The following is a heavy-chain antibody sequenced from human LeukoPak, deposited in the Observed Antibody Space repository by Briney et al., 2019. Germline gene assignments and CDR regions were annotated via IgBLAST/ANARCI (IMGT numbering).Heavy chain of an antibody. CDR3: TARLRSGSGTQPFDY. CDR2: IKSKTAGGTT. D-gene: IGHD6-25*01. J-gene: IGHJ4*02. Sequence: PGGSLRLSCAASGFTFSNVWMSWVRQAPGKGLEWVGRIKSKTAGGTTEYGAPVKGRFTISRDDSKNTVYLQMNSLKIEDTAVYYCTARLRSGSGTQPFDYWGQGTLVTVSP. V-gene: IGHV3-15*05. CDR1: GFTFSNVW.